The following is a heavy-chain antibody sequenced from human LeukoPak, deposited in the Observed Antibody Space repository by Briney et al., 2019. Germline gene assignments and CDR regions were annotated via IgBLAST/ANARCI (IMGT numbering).Heavy chain of an antibody. CDR2: IWYDGSNK. CDR1: AFAFNSYG. CDR3: ARDDQTATGFDL. J-gene: IGHJ2*01. Sequence: GRTLRLSCAASAFAFNSYGMHGVRQAPGKGREWVAVIWYDGSNKYYADSVKGRFTISRDNSKNTLYLQMNSLRAEDTAVYYCARDDQTATGFDLWGRGTLVTVSS. D-gene: IGHD6-13*01. V-gene: IGHV3-33*01.